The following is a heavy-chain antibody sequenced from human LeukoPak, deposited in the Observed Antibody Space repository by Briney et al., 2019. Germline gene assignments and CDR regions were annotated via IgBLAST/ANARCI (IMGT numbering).Heavy chain of an antibody. CDR1: GFTVSSNY. CDR2: IYSGGST. J-gene: IGHJ6*02. V-gene: IGHV3-53*04. Sequence: GGSLRLSCAASGFTVSSNYMSWVRQAPGKGLEWVSVIYSGGSTYYADPVKGRFTISRHNSKNTLYLQMNSLRAEDTAVYYCARDLRVVVAADEDYYGMDVWGQGTTVTVSS. CDR3: ARDLRVVVAADEDYYGMDV. D-gene: IGHD2-15*01.